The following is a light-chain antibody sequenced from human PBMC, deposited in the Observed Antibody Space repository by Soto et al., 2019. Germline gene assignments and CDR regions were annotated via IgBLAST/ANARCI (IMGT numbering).Light chain of an antibody. CDR2: SAS. CDR3: QQYGSSPMYT. Sequence: EIVLTQSPGTLSSSPGERATLSCRASQSVSSTYLAWYQQKPGQAPRLLIYSASTRAAGIPDRFSGSGSGTDFSLTTSRLEPEDFAVYYCQQYGSSPMYTFGQGTKLEI. V-gene: IGKV3-20*01. J-gene: IGKJ2*01. CDR1: QSVSSTY.